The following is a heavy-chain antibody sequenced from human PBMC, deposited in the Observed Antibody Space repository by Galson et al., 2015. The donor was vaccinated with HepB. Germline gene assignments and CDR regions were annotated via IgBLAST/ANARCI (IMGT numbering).Heavy chain of an antibody. Sequence: SVKVSCKASGYIFSGYYMHWVRQAPGQGLEWMGRINPNSGDTNYAQKFQGRVTMTRDTSISTAYMELSRLRSDDTAVYYCARAYRVRSYFDPWGQGTLVTVSS. CDR3: ARAYRVRSYFDP. CDR2: INPNSGDT. J-gene: IGHJ4*02. V-gene: IGHV1-2*06. CDR1: GYIFSGYY. D-gene: IGHD4-17*01.